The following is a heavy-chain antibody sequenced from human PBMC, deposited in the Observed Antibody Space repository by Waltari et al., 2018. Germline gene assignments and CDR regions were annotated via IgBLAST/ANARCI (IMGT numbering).Heavy chain of an antibody. CDR1: GGTFSSYA. J-gene: IGHJ3*02. CDR3: ASPYSSSWYYAFDI. V-gene: IGHV1-69*14. Sequence: QVQLVQSGAEVKTPGSSVKVSCKASGGTFSSYAISWVRQAPGQGLGWMGGIIPIVGKANYAQKFKGRVTMTADKSTSTAYMELSSLRSEDTAVYYCASPYSSSWYYAFDIWGQGTMGTVSS. D-gene: IGHD6-13*01. CDR2: IIPIVGKA.